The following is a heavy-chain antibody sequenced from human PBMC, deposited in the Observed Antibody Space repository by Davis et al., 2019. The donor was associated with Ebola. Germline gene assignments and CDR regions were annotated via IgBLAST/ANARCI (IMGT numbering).Heavy chain of an antibody. CDR3: AKEKTTVTTFWYFDL. CDR1: GFTFSDYA. J-gene: IGHJ2*01. Sequence: GGSLRLSCAASGFTFSDYAMSWVRQAPGKGLEWVTFISYDGSNKYYADSVKGRFTISRDNSKNTLYLQMNSLRAEDTAVYYCAKEKTTVTTFWYFDLWGRGTLVTVSS. CDR2: ISYDGSNK. V-gene: IGHV3-30*18. D-gene: IGHD4-17*01.